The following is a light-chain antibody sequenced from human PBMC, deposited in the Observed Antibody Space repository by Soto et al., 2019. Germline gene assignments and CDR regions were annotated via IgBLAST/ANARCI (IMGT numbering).Light chain of an antibody. CDR1: QSVSSSY. Sequence: EIVLTQSPATLSFSPGERATLSCRASQSVSSSYLAWYQQRPGQAPRLLIYGASTRATGIPARFSGSGSGTEFTLTISSLQSEDFAVYYCQQYNDWPRTFGQGTKVDIK. CDR2: GAS. V-gene: IGKV3-15*01. CDR3: QQYNDWPRT. J-gene: IGKJ1*01.